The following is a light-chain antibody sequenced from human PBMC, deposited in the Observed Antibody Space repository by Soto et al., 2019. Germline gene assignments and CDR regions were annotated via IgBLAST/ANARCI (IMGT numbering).Light chain of an antibody. V-gene: IGKV1-39*01. CDR1: QTISGY. CDR2: AAS. J-gene: IGKJ5*01. Sequence: DVQLTHSPSFLSASVGDRDTITCRASQTISGYLNWYQQKPGKAPKLLIYAASSLQSGVPSRFSGSGSGTDFTLTISSLQPEDFATYYCQQSYSTLFTFGQGTRLEIK. CDR3: QQSYSTLFT.